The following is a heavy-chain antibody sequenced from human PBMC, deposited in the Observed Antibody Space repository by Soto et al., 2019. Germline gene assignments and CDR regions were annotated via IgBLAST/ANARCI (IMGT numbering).Heavy chain of an antibody. J-gene: IGHJ6*02. CDR3: AKVPPRGYSGYDSYYYGMDV. CDR1: GFTFSSYA. CDR2: ISSSGGST. Sequence: GGSLRLSCAASGFTFSSYAMSWIRQAPGKGQEWVSAISSSGGSTYYADTVKGRFTISRDNSKNTLYLQMNSLRAEDTTVYFCAKVPPRGYSGYDSYYYGMDVWGQGTTVNVSS. D-gene: IGHD5-12*01. V-gene: IGHV3-23*01.